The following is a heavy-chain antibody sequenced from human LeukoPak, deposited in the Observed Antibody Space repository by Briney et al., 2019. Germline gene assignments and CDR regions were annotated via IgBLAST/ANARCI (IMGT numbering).Heavy chain of an antibody. CDR2: IYWDDDE. D-gene: IGHD4-17*01. V-gene: IGHV2-5*02. CDR1: GFSLSTSGVG. CDR3: AHRLKYGDYIYFDY. J-gene: IGHJ4*02. Sequence: SGPTLVKPTQTLTLTCTFSGFSLSTSGVGVGWIRQPPGKALEWLALIYWDDDERYSPSLKSRLTITKDTSKNQVVLTMTNMDPVDTATYYCAHRLKYGDYIYFDYWGQGTLVTVSS.